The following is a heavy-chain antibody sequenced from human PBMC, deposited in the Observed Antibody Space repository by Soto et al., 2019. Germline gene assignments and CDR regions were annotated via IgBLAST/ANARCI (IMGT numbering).Heavy chain of an antibody. CDR1: GGSFSGFY. J-gene: IGHJ2*01. CDR2: INHSGSS. CDR3: ARMAGPWYFDL. V-gene: IGHV4-34*01. Sequence: SETLSLTCAVHGGSFSGFYWTWIRQPPGEGLEWIGEINHSGSSNYNPPLKSRGTMSLDTSRNQFSLSLNSVTAADTAVYYCARMAGPWYFDLWGRGTLVTVYS.